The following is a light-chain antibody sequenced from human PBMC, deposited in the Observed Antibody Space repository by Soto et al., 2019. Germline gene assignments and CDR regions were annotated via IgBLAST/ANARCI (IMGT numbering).Light chain of an antibody. CDR2: GAS. V-gene: IGKV3-15*01. J-gene: IGKJ1*01. CDR3: QQYTHWPPWT. Sequence: EIVMTQSPATLSVSPGERATLSCRASQSVSSNLAWYQQKPGQAPRLLIYGASTRATGIPARFSGSGSGTEFTLSISSLQSADFAVYYCQQYTHWPPWTFAQGTKVEI. CDR1: QSVSSN.